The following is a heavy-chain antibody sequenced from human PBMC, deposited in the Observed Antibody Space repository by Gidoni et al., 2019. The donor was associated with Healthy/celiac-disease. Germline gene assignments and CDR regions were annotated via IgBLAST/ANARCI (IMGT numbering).Heavy chain of an antibody. CDR3: ARDRCSSTSCYGDY. V-gene: IGHV3-33*08. J-gene: IGHJ4*02. D-gene: IGHD2-2*01. CDR1: GFTFSSYG. Sequence: QVQLVESGGGVVQPGRSLRLSCAASGFTFSSYGMHWVRQAPGKGLEWVAVIWYDGSNKYYADSVKGRFTISRDNSKNTLYLQMNSLRAEDTAVYYCARDRCSSTSCYGDYWGQGTLVTVSS. CDR2: IWYDGSNK.